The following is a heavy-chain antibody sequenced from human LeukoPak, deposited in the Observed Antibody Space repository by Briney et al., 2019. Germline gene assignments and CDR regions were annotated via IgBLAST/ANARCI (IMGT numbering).Heavy chain of an antibody. J-gene: IGHJ5*02. Sequence: GGSLRLSCAASGSTFSSYAMSWVRQAPGKGLEWVSAISGSGGSTYYADSVKGRFTISRDNSKNTLYLQMNSLRAEDTAVYYCVKDLTAARGWFDPWGQGTLVTVSS. D-gene: IGHD6-6*01. CDR2: ISGSGGST. CDR3: VKDLTAARGWFDP. CDR1: GSTFSSYA. V-gene: IGHV3-23*01.